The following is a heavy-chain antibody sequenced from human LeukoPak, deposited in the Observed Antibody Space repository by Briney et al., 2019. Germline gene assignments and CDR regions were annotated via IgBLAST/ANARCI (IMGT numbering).Heavy chain of an antibody. CDR2: IYPGDSDT. CDR1: GYSFTSYW. V-gene: IGHV5-51*01. CDR3: ARQIYSSGWYNPFDY. J-gene: IGHJ4*02. D-gene: IGHD6-19*01. Sequence: GESLKISCKGSGYSFTSYWIGWVRQMPGKGLEWMGIIYPGDSDTGYSPSFQGQVTISADKSISTAYLQWSSLKASDTAMYYCARQIYSSGWYNPFDYWGQGTLVTVSS.